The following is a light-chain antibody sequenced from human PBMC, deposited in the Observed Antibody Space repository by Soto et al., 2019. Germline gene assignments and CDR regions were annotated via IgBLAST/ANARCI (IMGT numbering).Light chain of an antibody. Sequence: EMVLSQSPGTLYLCPGERATLSCRASQSVSSSYLAWYQQKPGQAPRLLIYGASNRATGIPARFSGSGSGTDFTLTISSLEPEDFAVYYCQQRTNWPIPFGQGTLLEIK. CDR3: QQRTNWPIP. V-gene: IGKV3D-20*02. CDR2: GAS. J-gene: IGKJ5*01. CDR1: QSVSSSY.